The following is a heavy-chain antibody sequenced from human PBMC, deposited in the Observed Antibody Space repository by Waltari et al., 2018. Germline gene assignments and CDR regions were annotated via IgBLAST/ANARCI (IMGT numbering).Heavy chain of an antibody. CDR2: IKRKTDGGTT. CDR3: TTTYSL. Sequence: EVQLVESGGGLVKPGGSLRLSCAASGFTFSNAWMSWVRQAPGKGLEWVGRIKRKTDGGTTDYAAPVKGRFTISRDDSKNTLYLQMNSLKTEDTAVYYCTTTYSLWGQGTMVTVSS. V-gene: IGHV3-15*01. J-gene: IGHJ3*01. D-gene: IGHD2-21*01. CDR1: GFTFSNAW.